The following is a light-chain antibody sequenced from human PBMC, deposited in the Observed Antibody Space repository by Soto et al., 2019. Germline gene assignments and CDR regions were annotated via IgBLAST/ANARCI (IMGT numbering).Light chain of an antibody. CDR1: SSDVGGYNY. J-gene: IGLJ3*02. CDR2: DVS. Sequence: QSALTQPRSVSGSPGQSVTISCTGTSSDVGGYNYVSWYQQHPGNAPKLMIYDVSKRPSGVPDRFSGSKSGNTASLTISWLQAEDEGDYYCCSYAGSNHWVFGGGTKLTVL. CDR3: CSYAGSNHWV. V-gene: IGLV2-11*01.